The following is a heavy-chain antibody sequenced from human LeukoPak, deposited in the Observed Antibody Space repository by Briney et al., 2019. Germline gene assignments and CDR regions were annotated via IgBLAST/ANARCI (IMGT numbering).Heavy chain of an antibody. CDR1: GGSISSYY. Sequence: SETLSLTCTVSGGSISSYYWSWIRQPPGKGLEWIGYIYYSGSTNYNPSLKSRVTISVDTSKNQFSLKLSSVTAADTAVYYCARDSYYYGSGFQFWYFDLWGRGTLVTVSS. CDR2: IYYSGST. V-gene: IGHV4-59*01. D-gene: IGHD3-10*01. CDR3: ARDSYYYGSGFQFWYFDL. J-gene: IGHJ2*01.